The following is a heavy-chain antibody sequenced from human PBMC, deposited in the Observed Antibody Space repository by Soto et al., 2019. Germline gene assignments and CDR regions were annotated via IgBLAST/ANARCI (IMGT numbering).Heavy chain of an antibody. D-gene: IGHD2-21*01. CDR1: GFTFSSFG. J-gene: IGHJ4*02. Sequence: QGQLVESGGDVVQPGRSLRLSCAASGFTFSSFGMHWVRQAPGKGLEWVAPISYDGSNAYYGDSVKGRFTISRDNSKNTLYLQMNTLRAEDSAVYYCAKVKMTYAIRGLYFDLWGQGTLVTVSS. V-gene: IGHV3-30*19. CDR2: ISYDGSNA. CDR3: AKVKMTYAIRGLYFDL.